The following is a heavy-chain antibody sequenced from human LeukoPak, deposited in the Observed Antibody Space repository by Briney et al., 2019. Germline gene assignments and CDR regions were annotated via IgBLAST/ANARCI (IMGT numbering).Heavy chain of an antibody. D-gene: IGHD3-16*01. CDR3: ARDLQGGYYGMDV. J-gene: IGHJ6*02. CDR1: GYTFTSYG. Sequence: GASVKVSCKASGYTFTSYGISWVRQAPGQGLEWMGWISAYNGNTNSAQKFQGRVTMTTDTSTSTAYMELRSLRSDDTAIYYCARDLQGGYYGMDVWGQGTTVTVSS. V-gene: IGHV1-18*01. CDR2: ISAYNGNT.